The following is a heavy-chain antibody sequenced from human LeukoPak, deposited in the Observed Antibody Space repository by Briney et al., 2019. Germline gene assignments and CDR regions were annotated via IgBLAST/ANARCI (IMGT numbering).Heavy chain of an antibody. CDR1: GYSFTSYW. Sequence: GESLKISCKGSGYSFTSYWIGWVRQMPGKGLEWMGIIYPGDSDTRYSPSFQGQVTISADNSISTAYLQWCSLKAADTAMYYCAGSHHIGCSGGSCYSKCFDYWGQGTLVTVSS. J-gene: IGHJ4*02. CDR2: IYPGDSDT. D-gene: IGHD2-15*01. CDR3: AGSHHIGCSGGSCYSKCFDY. V-gene: IGHV5-51*01.